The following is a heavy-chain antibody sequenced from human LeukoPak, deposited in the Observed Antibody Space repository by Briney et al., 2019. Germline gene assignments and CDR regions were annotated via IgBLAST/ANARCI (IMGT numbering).Heavy chain of an antibody. Sequence: GGSRKISGKGSGSTFTSYGIAWVGRLPGKALEWMGIIYPGDSDTRYSPSFQGQVTISADKSISTAYLQWSSLKASDTAMYYCARIAAPTGNGMDVWGQGTTVTVSS. CDR1: GSTFTSYG. J-gene: IGHJ6*02. CDR2: IYPGDSDT. CDR3: ARIAAPTGNGMDV. D-gene: IGHD6-13*01. V-gene: IGHV5-51*01.